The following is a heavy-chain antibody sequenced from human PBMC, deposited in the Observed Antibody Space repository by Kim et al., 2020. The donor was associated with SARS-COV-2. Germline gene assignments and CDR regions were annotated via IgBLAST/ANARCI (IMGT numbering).Heavy chain of an antibody. Sequence: GGSLRLSCAASGFSFSTYAMSWVRQAPGKGLEWVSAISANGGTTYYADSVKGRFSISSDNSKNTLYLQMISLRAEDRAVYYCAKLKTTSCYSAMDVWGQG. CDR2: ISANGGTT. J-gene: IGHJ6*02. CDR3: AKLKTTSCYSAMDV. V-gene: IGHV3-23*01. CDR1: GFSFSTYA. D-gene: IGHD2-2*02.